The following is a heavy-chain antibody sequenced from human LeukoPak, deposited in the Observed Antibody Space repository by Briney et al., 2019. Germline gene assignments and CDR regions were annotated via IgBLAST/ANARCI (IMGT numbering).Heavy chain of an antibody. D-gene: IGHD3-10*01. CDR2: ISAYNGNT. J-gene: IGHJ4*02. CDR1: GYTFTSYG. CDR3: ARVVTMVRGVLPPLFDY. V-gene: IGHV1-18*04. Sequence: RRASVTVSCKASGYTFTSYGISWVRQAPGQGLEWMGWISAYNGNTNYAQKLQGRVTMTTDTSTSTAYMELRSLRSDDTAVYYCARVVTMVRGVLPPLFDYWGQGTLVTVSS.